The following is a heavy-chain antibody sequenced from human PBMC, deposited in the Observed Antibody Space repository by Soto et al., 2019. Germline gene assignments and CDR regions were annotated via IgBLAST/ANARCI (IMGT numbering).Heavy chain of an antibody. CDR3: ARDLQASNCLDY. J-gene: IGHJ4*02. V-gene: IGHV1-2*04. Sequence: QVQLVQSGAEVKRPGASVKVSCKTSGYTFTDYYMHWVRQAPGQGLEWMGWINPDGGGTNYAQKFQGWVTMTRDTSISTAYMELSRLKSDDTAVYYCARDLQASNCLDYWGQGTLVTVSS. D-gene: IGHD4-4*01. CDR2: INPDGGGT. CDR1: GYTFTDYY.